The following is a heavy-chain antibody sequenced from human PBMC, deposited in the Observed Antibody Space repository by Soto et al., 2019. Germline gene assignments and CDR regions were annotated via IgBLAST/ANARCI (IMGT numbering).Heavy chain of an antibody. J-gene: IGHJ4*02. Sequence: GGSLRLSCSASGLTFTSYAMTWVRQGPGKGLEWVSSIGTRTGDLLYADSVKGRFTISRDNSRNTLYLQMNSLRTEDTAIYYCAKRSPSGTYYFDYWGQGTLVNVYS. D-gene: IGHD1-26*01. CDR1: GLTFTSYA. CDR2: IGTRTGDL. CDR3: AKRSPSGTYYFDY. V-gene: IGHV3-23*01.